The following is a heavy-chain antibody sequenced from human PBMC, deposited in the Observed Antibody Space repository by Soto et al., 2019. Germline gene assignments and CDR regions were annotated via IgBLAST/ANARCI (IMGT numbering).Heavy chain of an antibody. CDR2: IRSNGVGT. D-gene: IGHD6-6*01. V-gene: IGHV3-64*01. CDR1: RFTLSGYA. J-gene: IGHJ6*03. CDR3: ARRARPDFFYMDV. Sequence: EVQLAESGGDLAQPGGSLRLSCAASRFTLSGYAMDWVRQAPGKGLEYVSGIRSNGVGTYYANSVQARFTISRDNSKNTVYLQMGSLRPEDMAVYYCARRARPDFFYMDVWGKGTTVTVSS.